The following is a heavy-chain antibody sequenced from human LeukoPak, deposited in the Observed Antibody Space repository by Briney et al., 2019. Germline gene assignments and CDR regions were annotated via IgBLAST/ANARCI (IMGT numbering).Heavy chain of an antibody. CDR3: AREPAPFRSGWYWIH. V-gene: IGHV3-30*03. J-gene: IGHJ4*02. D-gene: IGHD6-19*01. CDR2: VAHDGSIS. Sequence: RPGGGLLLSCAASGFTFSNFGMHWVRQAPGKGLEWVAVVAHDGSISYFADSAKGRFTISRDNSKNTLYLQMNKLRVEDTAVYYCAREPAPFRSGWYWIHWGQGTLVTVSS. CDR1: GFTFSNFG.